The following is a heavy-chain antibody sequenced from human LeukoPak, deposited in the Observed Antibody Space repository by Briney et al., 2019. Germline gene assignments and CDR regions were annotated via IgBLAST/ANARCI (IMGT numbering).Heavy chain of an antibody. J-gene: IGHJ4*02. Sequence: ASVKVSCKASGYTFTGYYMHWVRQAPGQGLEWMGWINPNSGGTKYAHNFQGRVSMTGDTSISTAYMELSGLRSDDTGVYYCAREPAAATTPDYWGQGTLVTVSS. CDR2: INPNSGGT. D-gene: IGHD2-15*01. CDR3: AREPAAATTPDY. V-gene: IGHV1-2*02. CDR1: GYTFTGYY.